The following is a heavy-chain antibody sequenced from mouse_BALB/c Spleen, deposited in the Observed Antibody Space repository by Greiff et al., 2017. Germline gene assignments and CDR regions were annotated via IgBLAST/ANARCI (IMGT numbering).Heavy chain of an antibody. D-gene: IGHD2-4*01. V-gene: IGHV1-82*01. J-gene: IGHJ3*01. Sequence: VQLVESGPELVKPGASVKISCKASGYAFSSSWMNWVKQRPGQGLEWIGRIYPGDGDTNYNGKFKGKATLTADKSSSTAYMQLSSLTSVDSAVYFCARGDYDWFAYWGQGTLVTVSA. CDR2: IYPGDGDT. CDR1: GYAFSSSW. CDR3: ARGDYDWFAY.